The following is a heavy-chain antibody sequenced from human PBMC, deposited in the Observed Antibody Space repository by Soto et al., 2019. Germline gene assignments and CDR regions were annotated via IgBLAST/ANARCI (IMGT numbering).Heavy chain of an antibody. Sequence: SETLSLTCTVSGGSIRNGDYYWSWMRQPPEKGPEWIGYIYYSGSAYYNPSLKSRVTISLDTSKNQFSLKLSSVTAADTAVYYCARYHDFGASRSFDYWGQGTPVTVSS. J-gene: IGHJ4*02. CDR3: ARYHDFGASRSFDY. CDR1: GGSIRNGDYY. CDR2: IYYSGSA. D-gene: IGHD4-17*01. V-gene: IGHV4-30-4*01.